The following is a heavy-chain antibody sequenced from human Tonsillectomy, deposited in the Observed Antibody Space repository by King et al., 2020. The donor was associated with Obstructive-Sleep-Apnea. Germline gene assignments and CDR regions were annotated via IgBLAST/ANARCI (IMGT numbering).Heavy chain of an antibody. Sequence: VQLVESGGGLVKPGGSLRLSCAASGFTFSSYSMNWVRQAPGKGLEWVSSISSTSSYIYYADSVKGRFTKSRDNAKNSLYLQVSSLSAEDTAVYYCAREFHIAAATDYYYYGLDVWGQGTTVTVSS. CDR3: AREFHIAAATDYYYYGLDV. V-gene: IGHV3-21*01. CDR2: ISSTSSYI. J-gene: IGHJ6*02. CDR1: GFTFSSYS. D-gene: IGHD6-13*01.